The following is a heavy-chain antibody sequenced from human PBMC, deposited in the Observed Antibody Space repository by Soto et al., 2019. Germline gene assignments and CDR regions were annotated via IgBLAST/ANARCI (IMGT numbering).Heavy chain of an antibody. CDR2: ISYSGRT. J-gene: IGHJ4*02. CDR1: GGSSGRSGGC. D-gene: IGHD3-16*01. V-gene: IGHV4-39*01. CDR3: ARRGLGLDY. Sequence: SVTLCVRYTVAGGSSGRSGGCCVCIRKPPGKGLEWLGIISYSGRTFYNPSLRSRVTISVDTSKNQFSLRLSSVTAADTAVYYCARRGLGLDYWGRATLVTVSS.